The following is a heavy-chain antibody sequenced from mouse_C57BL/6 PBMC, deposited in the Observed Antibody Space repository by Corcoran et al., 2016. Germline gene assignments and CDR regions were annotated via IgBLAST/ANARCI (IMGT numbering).Heavy chain of an antibody. CDR1: GYAFSSYW. CDR2: IYPGDGDT. D-gene: IGHD1-1*01. CDR3: ARPYYGSSPYFDY. Sequence: QVQLQQSGAELVKPGASVKISCKASGYAFSSYWMNWVKQRPGKGLEWIGQIYPGDGDTNYNGKFKGKATLTADKSSSTAYMQLSSLTSEDSAVYFCARPYYGSSPYFDYWGQGTTLTVSS. V-gene: IGHV1-80*01. J-gene: IGHJ2*01.